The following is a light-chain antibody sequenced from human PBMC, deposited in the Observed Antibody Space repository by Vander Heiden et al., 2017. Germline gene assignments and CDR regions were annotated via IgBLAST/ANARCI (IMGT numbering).Light chain of an antibody. CDR1: SSNIGSNY. V-gene: IGLV1-47*01. J-gene: IGLJ3*02. CDR2: RNN. CDR3: AAWDDSLTATV. Sequence: SVLTQPPSASGTPGPRVTIPCSGSSSNIGSNYVYWYQQLPGTAPKLLIYRNNQRPAGVPDRFSGSKSGTSASLAISGLRSEDEADYYCAAWDDSLTATVFGGGTKLTVL.